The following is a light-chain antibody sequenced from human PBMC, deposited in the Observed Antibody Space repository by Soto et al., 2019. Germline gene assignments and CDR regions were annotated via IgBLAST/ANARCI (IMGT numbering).Light chain of an antibody. J-gene: IGKJ1*01. Sequence: EVVLTQSPDTLSLSPGERATLSCRASQSISSDYLVWYQQKPGQAPRLLIYAISDRATGVPDRFRGSGSGTDFTLTITRLEPEDFAVYFCQQYDSSPRTFGQGTKVEIK. CDR2: AIS. CDR1: QSISSDY. V-gene: IGKV3-20*01. CDR3: QQYDSSPRT.